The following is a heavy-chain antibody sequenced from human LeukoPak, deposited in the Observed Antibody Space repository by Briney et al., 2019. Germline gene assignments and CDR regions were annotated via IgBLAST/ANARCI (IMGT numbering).Heavy chain of an antibody. CDR1: GGSISSGDYY. D-gene: IGHD3-22*01. CDR2: IYYSGST. J-gene: IGHJ4*02. V-gene: IGHV4-30-4*08. CDR3: ARRPYDSSGYYFHYFDY. Sequence: SETLSLTCTVSGGSISSGDYYWSWIRQPPGKCLEWIGYIYYSGSTYYNPSLKSRVTTSVDTSKNQFSLKLSSVTAADTAVYYCARRPYDSSGYYFHYFDYWGQGTLVTVSS.